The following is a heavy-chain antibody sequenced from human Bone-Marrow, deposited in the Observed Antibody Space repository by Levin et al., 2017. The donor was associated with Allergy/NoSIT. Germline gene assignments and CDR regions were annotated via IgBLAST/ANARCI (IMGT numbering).Heavy chain of an antibody. CDR2: ISYDGSNK. CDR3: ARDRVGERWLQFDY. CDR1: GFTFSSYA. Sequence: GGSLRLSCAASGFTFSSYAMHWVRQAPGKGLEWVAVISYDGSNKYYADSVKGRFTISRDNSKNTLYLQMNSLRAEDTAVYYCARDRVGERWLQFDYWGQGTLVTVSS. D-gene: IGHD5-24*01. J-gene: IGHJ4*02. V-gene: IGHV3-30*04.